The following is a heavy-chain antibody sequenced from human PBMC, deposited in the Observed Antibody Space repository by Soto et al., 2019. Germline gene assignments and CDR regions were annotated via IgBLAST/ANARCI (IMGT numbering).Heavy chain of an antibody. Sequence: TSETLSLTCAVYGGSFSGYYWSWVRQPPGKGLEWIGENNHSGSTNYNPSLKSRVTISVDTSKNQFSLKLSSVTAADTAVYYFSRGVTMVRGVKGNNPNWFDPWGQGTLVTVSS. J-gene: IGHJ5*02. V-gene: IGHV4-34*01. D-gene: IGHD3-10*01. CDR2: NNHSGST. CDR1: GGSFSGYY. CDR3: SRGVTMVRGVKGNNPNWFDP.